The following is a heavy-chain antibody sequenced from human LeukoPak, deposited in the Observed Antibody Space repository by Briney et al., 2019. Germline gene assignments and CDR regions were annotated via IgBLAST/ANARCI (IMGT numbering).Heavy chain of an antibody. CDR2: INPSGGST. CDR3: AGDRYCSGGSCYQGGRALPDY. CDR1: GYTFTSYY. J-gene: IGHJ4*02. D-gene: IGHD2-15*01. Sequence: ASVKVSCKASGYTFTSYYMHWVRQAPGQGLEWMGIINPSGGSTSYAQKFQGRVTMTRDTSTSTVYMELSSLRSEDTAVYYCAGDRYCSGGSCYQGGRALPDYWGQGTLVTVSS. V-gene: IGHV1-46*01.